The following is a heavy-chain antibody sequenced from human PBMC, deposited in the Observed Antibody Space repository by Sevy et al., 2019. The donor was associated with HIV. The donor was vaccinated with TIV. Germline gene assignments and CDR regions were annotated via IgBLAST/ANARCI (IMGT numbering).Heavy chain of an antibody. D-gene: IGHD3-10*01. Sequence: ASVKVSCKASGHTFSDYYIQWVRQAPEQGLEWMGWINSNSGAISYAQKFQGRVTMTSDTSISTVYMELSRLRSDDTAVYYCATEDSYDYWGQGTLVTVSS. V-gene: IGHV1-2*02. CDR1: GHTFSDYY. J-gene: IGHJ4*02. CDR2: INSNSGAI. CDR3: ATEDSYDY.